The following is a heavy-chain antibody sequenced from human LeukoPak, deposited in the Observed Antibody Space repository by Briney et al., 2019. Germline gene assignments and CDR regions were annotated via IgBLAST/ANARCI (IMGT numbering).Heavy chain of an antibody. CDR2: ISNTGTYI. CDR1: GFTFSDYS. V-gene: IGHV3-21*01. CDR3: ARHYHYDSSAYYYREFDY. J-gene: IGHJ4*02. Sequence: GGSLRLSCAASGFTFSDYSFNWVRQAPGEGLEWVSSISNTGTYIYYADSVKGRFTISRDNAKNSLYLQMNSLRVEDTAVYYCARHYHYDSSAYYYREFDYWGQGTLVTVSS. D-gene: IGHD3-22*01.